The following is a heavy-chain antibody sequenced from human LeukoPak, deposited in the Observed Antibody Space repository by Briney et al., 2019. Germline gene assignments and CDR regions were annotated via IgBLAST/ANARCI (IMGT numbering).Heavy chain of an antibody. CDR3: AKDKMGYSGSSSSFFDY. V-gene: IGHV3-9*01. CDR1: GFTFDDYA. D-gene: IGHD1-26*01. CDR2: ISWNGGSI. Sequence: GGSLRLSCAASGFTFDDYAMHWVRQAPGKGLEWVSGISWNGGSIGYADSVKGRFTISRDNAKNSLYLQMNSLRAEDTALYYCAKDKMGYSGSSSSFFDYWGQGTLVTVSS. J-gene: IGHJ4*02.